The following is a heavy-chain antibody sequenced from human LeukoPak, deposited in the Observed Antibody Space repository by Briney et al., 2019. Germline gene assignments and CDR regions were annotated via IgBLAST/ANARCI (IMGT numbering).Heavy chain of an antibody. D-gene: IGHD3-10*02. CDR1: GFTFSNSG. Sequence: QSGGSLRLSCAASGFTFSNSGMHWVRQAPGKGLEWVAVIWYDGSNEYYADAVKGRFIISRDNSKNTVHLQMNSLRVEDTSVYYCAREISMFVNAFDLWGQGTLVAFSS. V-gene: IGHV3-33*01. CDR2: IWYDGSNE. J-gene: IGHJ3*01. CDR3: AREISMFVNAFDL.